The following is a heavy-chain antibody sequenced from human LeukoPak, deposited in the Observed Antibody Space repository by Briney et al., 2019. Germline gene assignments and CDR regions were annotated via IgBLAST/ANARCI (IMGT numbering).Heavy chain of an antibody. CDR3: ARENCSGGSCQNAFDY. Sequence: PSETLSLTCTVSGGSISSHYWSWSRIRQPAGKGLEWIGRVYITGSTNYNPSLKSRVTMSVDTSKNQFSLKLTSVTAEDTAVYYCARENCSGGSCQNAFDYWGQGTLVTVSS. V-gene: IGHV4-4*07. CDR2: VYITGST. D-gene: IGHD2-15*01. J-gene: IGHJ4*02. CDR1: GGSISSHY.